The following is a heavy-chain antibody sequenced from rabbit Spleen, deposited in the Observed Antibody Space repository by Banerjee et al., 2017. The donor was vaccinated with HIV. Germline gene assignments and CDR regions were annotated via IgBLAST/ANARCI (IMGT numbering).Heavy chain of an antibody. J-gene: IGHJ4*01. CDR2: MHGYISSYT. CDR3: AKSAISGDIGHFNL. V-gene: IGHV1S45*01. D-gene: IGHD1-1*01. Sequence: QEQLVESGGGLVQPGGSLELSCKASGFDFSTYGVSWVRQAPGKGLEWIACMHGYISSYTYYASWAKGRFTISKTSSTTVTLQMTSLTAADTATYFCAKSAISGDIGHFNLWGPGTLVTVS. CDR1: GFDFSTYG.